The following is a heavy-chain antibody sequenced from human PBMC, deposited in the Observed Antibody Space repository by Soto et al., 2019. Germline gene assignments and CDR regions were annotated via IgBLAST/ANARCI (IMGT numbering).Heavy chain of an antibody. J-gene: IGHJ5*02. CDR3: AREIKLGVDFWSGYRNWFDP. V-gene: IGHV4-4*07. D-gene: IGHD3-3*01. Sequence: ASETLSLTCTVSGGSISSYYWSWIRQPAGKGLEWIGRIYTSGSTNYNPSLKSRVTMSVDTSKNQFSLKLSSVTAADTAVYYCAREIKLGVDFWSGYRNWFDPWGQGTPVTVSS. CDR2: IYTSGST. CDR1: GGSISSYY.